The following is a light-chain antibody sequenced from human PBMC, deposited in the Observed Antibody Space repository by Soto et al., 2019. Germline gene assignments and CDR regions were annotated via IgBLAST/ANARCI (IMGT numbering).Light chain of an antibody. J-gene: IGKJ2*01. CDR2: GAS. CDR1: QSVSSSY. V-gene: IGKV3-20*01. CDR3: QQYGSSPPYT. Sequence: EIVLTQSPGILSLSPGERATLSCRASQSVSSSYLAWYQQKPGQAPSLLIYGASNWATGIPDSFRASGSKPNVTPTFSRLAPEDFAVYYCQQYGSSPPYTFGQGTTLEIK.